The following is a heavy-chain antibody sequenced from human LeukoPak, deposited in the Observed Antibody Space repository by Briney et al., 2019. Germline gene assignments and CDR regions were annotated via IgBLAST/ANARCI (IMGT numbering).Heavy chain of an antibody. V-gene: IGHV4-59*01. J-gene: IGHJ6*02. CDR2: IYYSGST. CDR1: GGSISSYY. CDR3: ARDASGPYYYGMDV. Sequence: SGTLSLTCTVSGGSISSYYWSWIRQPPGKGLEWIGYIYYSGSTNYNPSLKSRVTISVDTSKNQFSLKLSSVTAADTAVYYCARDASGPYYYGMDVWGQGTTVTVSS. D-gene: IGHD6-19*01.